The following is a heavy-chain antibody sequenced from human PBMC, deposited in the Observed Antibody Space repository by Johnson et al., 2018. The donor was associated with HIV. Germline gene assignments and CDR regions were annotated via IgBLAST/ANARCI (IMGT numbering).Heavy chain of an antibody. CDR2: ISWNSGNI. V-gene: IGHV3-9*01. CDR3: ARDKGGIVGYDAFDI. J-gene: IGHJ3*02. Sequence: VQLVESGGGVVQPGGSLRLSCAASGFTFSSYAMHWVRQAPGKGLEWVSGISWNSGNIGYADSVKGRFTISRDNAKNSLYLQMNSLRAEDTAVYYCARDKGGIVGYDAFDIWGQGTMVTVSS. CDR1: GFTFSSYA. D-gene: IGHD1-26*01.